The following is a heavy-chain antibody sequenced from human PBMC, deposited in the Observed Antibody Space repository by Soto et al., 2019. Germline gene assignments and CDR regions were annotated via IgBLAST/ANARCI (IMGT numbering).Heavy chain of an antibody. CDR2: ISSDGSST. J-gene: IGHJ5*02. CDR1: GFTFSSYW. V-gene: IGHV3-74*01. Sequence: EVQLVESGGGLVQPGGSLRLSCAASGFTFSSYWMHWVRQAPGKGLVWVSRISSDGSSTTYADSVKGRFTISGDNAKNXXYRKMDRLRADDTGVYYCGGGPYCISSSCYDWFDPWGQGTMVTVSS. D-gene: IGHD2-2*01. CDR3: GGGPYCISSSCYDWFDP.